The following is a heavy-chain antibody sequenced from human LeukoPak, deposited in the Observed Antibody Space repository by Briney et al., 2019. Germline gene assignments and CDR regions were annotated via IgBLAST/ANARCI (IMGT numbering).Heavy chain of an antibody. J-gene: IGHJ5*02. D-gene: IGHD3-3*01. Sequence: SETLSLTCAVSGGSLGDYYWSWVRQAPGEWLEWIGEINQSGSINYSPSLKSRLTLSIDPSKNQFSLNLTSVTAADTAVYYCARGGRAISRAWGQGILVTVSS. CDR3: ARGGRAISRA. CDR2: INQSGSI. V-gene: IGHV4-34*01. CDR1: GGSLGDYY.